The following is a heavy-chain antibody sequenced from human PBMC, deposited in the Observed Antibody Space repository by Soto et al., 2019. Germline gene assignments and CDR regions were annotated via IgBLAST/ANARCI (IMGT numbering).Heavy chain of an antibody. V-gene: IGHV3-23*01. Sequence: PGGSLRLSCAASGFTFSSYAMSWVRQAPGKGLEWVSAISGSAGSTYHADSVKGRFSISRDNSKNTLYLQMNSLRAEDTAVCYCAKEGYCSGGNCLGFDYWGQGTLVTVSS. D-gene: IGHD2-15*01. CDR2: ISGSAGST. CDR1: GFTFSSYA. CDR3: AKEGYCSGGNCLGFDY. J-gene: IGHJ4*02.